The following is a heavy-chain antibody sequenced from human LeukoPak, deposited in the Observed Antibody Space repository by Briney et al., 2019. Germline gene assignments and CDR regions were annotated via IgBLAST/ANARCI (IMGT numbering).Heavy chain of an antibody. J-gene: IGHJ4*02. Sequence: PGRSLRLSCAASGFTFDDYAMHWVRQAPGKGLEWVSGISWNSGSIGYADSVKGRFTISRDNAKNSLYLQMNSLRAEDTALYYCAKGPSRVAAAGYFDHWGQGTLVTVSS. CDR1: GFTFDDYA. V-gene: IGHV3-9*01. CDR2: ISWNSGSI. D-gene: IGHD6-13*01. CDR3: AKGPSRVAAAGYFDH.